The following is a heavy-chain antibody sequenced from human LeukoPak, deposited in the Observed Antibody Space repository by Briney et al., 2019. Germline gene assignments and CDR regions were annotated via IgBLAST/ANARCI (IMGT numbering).Heavy chain of an antibody. V-gene: IGHV4-4*07. Sequence: SETLFLTCTVSGGSISSHYWSWIRQPAGKGLEWVGRIYFTGSTMYNPSLKSRLTMSVDTSKNQFSLTLGSVTAADTAVYYCARESYLIGWYFDLWGRGTLVTVSS. J-gene: IGHJ2*01. CDR3: ARESYLIGWYFDL. CDR2: IYFTGST. D-gene: IGHD3-16*02. CDR1: GGSISSHY.